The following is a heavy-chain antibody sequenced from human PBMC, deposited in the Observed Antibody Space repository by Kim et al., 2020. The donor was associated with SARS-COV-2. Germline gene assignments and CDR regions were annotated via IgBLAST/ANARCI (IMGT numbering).Heavy chain of an antibody. J-gene: IGHJ6*02. CDR2: IYSGGST. D-gene: IGHD3-10*01. Sequence: GGSLRLSCAASGFTVSSNYMSWVRQAPGKGLERVSVIYSGGSTYYADSVKGRFTISRDNSKNTLDLQMNSLRAEDTAVYYCASYKAGRSGIWFGELRTYYYYGMDVWGQGTTVTVSS. CDR1: GFTVSSNY. V-gene: IGHV3-53*01. CDR3: ASYKAGRSGIWFGELRTYYYYGMDV.